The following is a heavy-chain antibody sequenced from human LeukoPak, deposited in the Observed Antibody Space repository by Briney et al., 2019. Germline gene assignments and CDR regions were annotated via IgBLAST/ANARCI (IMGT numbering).Heavy chain of an antibody. CDR3: AYSGYDIAYYGMDV. J-gene: IGHJ6*02. Sequence: ASVKVSCKASGGTFSSYAISWVRQAPGQGLEWMGGIIPIVGTANYAQKFQGRVTITADESTSTAYMELSSLRSEDTAVYYCAYSGYDIAYYGMDVWGQGTTVTVSS. D-gene: IGHD5-12*01. CDR2: IIPIVGTA. V-gene: IGHV1-69*13. CDR1: GGTFSSYA.